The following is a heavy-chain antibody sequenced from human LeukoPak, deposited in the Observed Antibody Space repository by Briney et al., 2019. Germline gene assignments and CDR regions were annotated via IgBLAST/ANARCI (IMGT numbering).Heavy chain of an antibody. J-gene: IGHJ6*02. V-gene: IGHV1-69*01. Sequence: ASVKVSCKASGGTFSSYAISWVRQAPGQGLEWMGGIIPIFGTANYAQKFQGRVTITADESTSTAYMELSSLRSEDTAVYYCAREGYDFWSGSPVRYYYYGMDVWGQGTTVTVSS. CDR1: GGTFSSYA. CDR2: IIPIFGTA. CDR3: AREGYDFWSGSPVRYYYYGMDV. D-gene: IGHD3-3*01.